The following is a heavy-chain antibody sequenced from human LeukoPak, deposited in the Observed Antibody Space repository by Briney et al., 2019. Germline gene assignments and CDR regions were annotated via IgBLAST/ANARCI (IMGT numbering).Heavy chain of an antibody. CDR3: ARGSSQQHGYRYYYYYYMDV. Sequence: EASVKVSCKASGYTFTSYAMNWVRQAPGQGLEWMGWINTNTGNPTYAQGFTGRFVFSLDTSVSTAYLQISSLKAEDTAVYYCARGSSQQHGYRYYYYYYMDVWGKGTTVTVSS. J-gene: IGHJ6*03. V-gene: IGHV7-4-1*02. CDR2: INTNTGNP. CDR1: GYTFTSYA. D-gene: IGHD5-18*01.